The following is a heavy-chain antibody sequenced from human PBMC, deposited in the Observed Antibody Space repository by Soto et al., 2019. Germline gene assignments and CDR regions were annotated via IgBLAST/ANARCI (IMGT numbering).Heavy chain of an antibody. CDR3: ARVGPAHYYDSSGYYSPLDY. V-gene: IGHV1-69*13. CDR1: GDTFSSYV. J-gene: IGHJ4*02. CDR2: IIPMFGTA. D-gene: IGHD3-22*01. Sequence: SVKVSFKASGDTFSSYVINWVRQAPGQGLEWMGGIIPMFGTANYAQKFKSRVTITAGESTSTVYMELSSLRSEDTAVYYCARVGPAHYYDSSGYYSPLDYWGQGTLVTVSS.